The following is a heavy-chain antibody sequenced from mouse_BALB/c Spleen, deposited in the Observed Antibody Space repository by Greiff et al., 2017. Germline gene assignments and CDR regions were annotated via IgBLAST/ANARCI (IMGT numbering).Heavy chain of an antibody. CDR3: ERQRNGNYFDY. J-gene: IGHJ2*01. Sequence: EVQVVESGGDLVKPGGSLKLSCAASGFTFSSYGMSWVRQTPDKRLEWVATISSGGSYTYYPDSVKGRFTISRDNAKNTLYLQMSSLKSEDTAMYYCERQRNGNYFDYWGQGTTLTVSS. CDR2: ISSGGSYT. D-gene: IGHD2-1*01. V-gene: IGHV5-6*01. CDR1: GFTFSSYG.